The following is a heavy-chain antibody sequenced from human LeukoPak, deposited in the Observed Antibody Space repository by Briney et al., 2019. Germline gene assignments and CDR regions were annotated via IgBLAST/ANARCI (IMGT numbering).Heavy chain of an antibody. J-gene: IGHJ6*02. V-gene: IGHV3-48*01. Sequence: GGSLRLSCAASGFTFSSYSMNWVRQAPGKGLEWVSYISSSSTIYYADSVKGRFTISRDNSKNTLYLQMNSLRAEDTAVYYCARGKTIAAAGTDYYYYGMDVWGQGTTVTVSS. CDR1: GFTFSSYS. CDR2: ISSSSTI. CDR3: ARGKTIAAAGTDYYYYGMDV. D-gene: IGHD6-13*01.